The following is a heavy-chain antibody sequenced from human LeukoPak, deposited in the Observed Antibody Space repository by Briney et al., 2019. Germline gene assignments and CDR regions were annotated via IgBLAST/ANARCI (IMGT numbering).Heavy chain of an antibody. CDR3: ARRGVGYYGSGSSFDY. J-gene: IGHJ4*02. CDR1: GYSISSGYY. Sequence: PSETLSLTCTVSGYSISSGYYWGWIRQPPGKGLEWIGSIYHSGSTYYNPSLKSRVTISVDTSKNQFSLKLSSVTAADTAVYYCARRGVGYYGSGSSFDYWGQGTLVTVSS. CDR2: IYHSGST. V-gene: IGHV4-38-2*02. D-gene: IGHD3-10*01.